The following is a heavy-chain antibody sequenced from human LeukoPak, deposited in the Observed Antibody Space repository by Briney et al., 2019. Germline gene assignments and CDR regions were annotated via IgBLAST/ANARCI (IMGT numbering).Heavy chain of an antibody. CDR2: IRGSVGST. J-gene: IGHJ4*02. CDR3: AKETGLVSGGVAGRHPFDY. V-gene: IGHV3-23*01. CDR1: RFSLSSYA. D-gene: IGHD6-19*01. Sequence: GGSLRLSRAPSRFSLSSYAMSGVPHAPGKRLEWVSAIRGSVGSTYYADSVKGRFTISRDNSKNTLYLQMNSLRAEDTAVYYCAKETGLVSGGVAGRHPFDYWGQGTLVTVSS.